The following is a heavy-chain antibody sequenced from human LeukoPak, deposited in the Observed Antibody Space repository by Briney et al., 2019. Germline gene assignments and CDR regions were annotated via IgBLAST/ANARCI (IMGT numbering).Heavy chain of an antibody. CDR1: GFTFDDYA. J-gene: IGHJ3*02. CDR3: AKDIGAWRELYDAFDI. Sequence: GRSLRLSCAASGFTFDDYAMHWVRQAPGKGLEWVSGISWNSGSIGYADSVKGRFTISRDNAKNSLYLQMNSLRAEDTALYYCAKDIGAWRELYDAFDIWGQGTMVTVSS. D-gene: IGHD2-8*01. V-gene: IGHV3-9*01. CDR2: ISWNSGSI.